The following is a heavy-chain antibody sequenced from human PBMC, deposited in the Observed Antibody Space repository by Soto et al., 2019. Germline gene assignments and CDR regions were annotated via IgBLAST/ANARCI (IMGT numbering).Heavy chain of an antibody. CDR1: GDSISSGNYY. CDR3: ARDRGFGMDV. V-gene: IGHV4-31*03. CDR2: IYNSGTI. Sequence: SETLSLTCTVSGDSISSGNYYWNWIRQHPGKGLEWIGYIYNSGTIRYNPSLSLKSRVSISGDTSKNQFSLNLISVTAADTAVYYCARDRGFGMDVWGKGTTVTVSS. J-gene: IGHJ6*04.